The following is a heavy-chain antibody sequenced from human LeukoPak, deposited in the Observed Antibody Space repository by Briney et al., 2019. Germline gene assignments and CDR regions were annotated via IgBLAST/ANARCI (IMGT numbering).Heavy chain of an antibody. Sequence: ASVKVSCKASGYTFTSYAMHWVRQAPGQRLEWMGWINAGNGNTKYSQKFQGRVTITRDTSASTAYMELSSLRSEDTAVYYCARGTIAAAGTPPDYWGQGTLVTVSS. V-gene: IGHV1-3*01. D-gene: IGHD6-13*01. CDR3: ARGTIAAAGTPPDY. CDR1: GYTFTSYA. CDR2: INAGNGNT. J-gene: IGHJ4*02.